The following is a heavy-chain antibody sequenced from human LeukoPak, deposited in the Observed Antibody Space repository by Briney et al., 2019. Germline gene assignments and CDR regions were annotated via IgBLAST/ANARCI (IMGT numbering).Heavy chain of an antibody. V-gene: IGHV3-48*01. Sequence: GGSLRFSCAASGFTFSSYSMNWVRQAPGKGLEWVSYISSSSSTIYYADSVKGRFTISRDNAKNSLYLQMNSLRAEDTAVYYCARDVYCSGGSCYYYGMDVWGQGTTVTVSS. CDR3: ARDVYCSGGSCYYYGMDV. D-gene: IGHD2-15*01. J-gene: IGHJ6*02. CDR1: GFTFSSYS. CDR2: ISSSSSTI.